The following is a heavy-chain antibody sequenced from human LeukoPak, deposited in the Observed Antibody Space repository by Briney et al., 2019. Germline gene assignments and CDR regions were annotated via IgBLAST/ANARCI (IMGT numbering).Heavy chain of an antibody. CDR2: IVVGSGNT. V-gene: IGHV1-58*02. J-gene: IGHJ6*02. CDR1: GFTFTSST. CDR3: AAVRSSYYYYGMDV. D-gene: IGHD6-6*01. Sequence: SVKVSCQASGFTFTSSTMQWLRQARGQPLEWIGWIVVGSGNTHYAQKFQERVTITRDMSTSTAYMELSSLRSEDTAVYYCAAVRSSYYYYGMDVWGQGTTVTVSS.